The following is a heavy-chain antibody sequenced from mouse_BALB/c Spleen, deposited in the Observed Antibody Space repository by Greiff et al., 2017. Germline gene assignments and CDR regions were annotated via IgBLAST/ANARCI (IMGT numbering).Heavy chain of an antibody. CDR3: ARGRSWFAY. CDR1: GFSLTGYG. CDR2: IWGDGST. Sequence: QVQLKQSGPGLVSPSQSLSITCTVSGFSLTGYGVNWVRQPPGKGLEWLGMIWGDGSTDYNSALKSRLSICKDNSKSQVFLKMNSLQTDDTARYYCARGRSWFAYWGQGTLVTVSA. V-gene: IGHV2-6-7*01. J-gene: IGHJ3*01. D-gene: IGHD1-1*01.